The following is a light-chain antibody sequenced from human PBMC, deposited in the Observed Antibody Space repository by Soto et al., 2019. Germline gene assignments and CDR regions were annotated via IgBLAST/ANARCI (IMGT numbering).Light chain of an antibody. Sequence: QSALTQPASVSGSPGQSITISCTGTSSDVGGYDYVSWYQQHPGKAPKLMIYDVSNRPSGVSNRISVSKSGNTASLTISGLQAEDEADYYCSSYTSSSTLLNVFGTGTKLTVL. CDR1: SSDVGGYDY. J-gene: IGLJ1*01. V-gene: IGLV2-14*01. CDR3: SSYTSSSTLLNV. CDR2: DVS.